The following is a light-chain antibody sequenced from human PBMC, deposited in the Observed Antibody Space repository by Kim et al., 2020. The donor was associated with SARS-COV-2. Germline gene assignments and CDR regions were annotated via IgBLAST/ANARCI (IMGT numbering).Light chain of an antibody. CDR2: GKT. J-gene: IGLJ2*01. CDR1: SLRSYY. V-gene: IGLV3-19*01. CDR3: NSRDSSGNHLVV. Sequence: LRQTVTITCQGDSLRSYYSSWYQQKPGQAPVLVIYGKTNRPSGIPDRFSGSSSGNTASLTITGAQAEDEADYYCNSRDSSGNHLVVFGGGTQLTVL.